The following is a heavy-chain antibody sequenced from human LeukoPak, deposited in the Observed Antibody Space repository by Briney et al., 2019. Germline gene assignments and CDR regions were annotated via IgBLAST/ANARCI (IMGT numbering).Heavy chain of an antibody. V-gene: IGHV3-23*01. D-gene: IGHD3-10*01. Sequence: GGSLRLSCEASGFSFTTYAMSWVRQAPGKGLEWVSGISSSSVDKHYADSVKGRFRVSRDNSKSTLYLEMNSLRTEDTAFYFCASGTYQLGDYWGQGTLVAVSS. J-gene: IGHJ4*02. CDR2: ISSSSVDK. CDR3: ASGTYQLGDY. CDR1: GFSFTTYA.